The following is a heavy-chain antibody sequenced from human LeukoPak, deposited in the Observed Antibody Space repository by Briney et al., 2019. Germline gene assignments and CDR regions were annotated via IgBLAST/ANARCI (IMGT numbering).Heavy chain of an antibody. Sequence: PGGSLRLSCAASGFTFSSYSMNWVRQAPGKGLEWVSSISSSSYYIYYAASVKGRFTISRDNAKNSLYLQVNSLRTEDTAVYYCARDRTGEPDYWGQGTLVTVSS. D-gene: IGHD7-27*01. CDR3: ARDRTGEPDY. CDR2: ISSSSYYI. V-gene: IGHV3-21*01. CDR1: GFTFSSYS. J-gene: IGHJ4*02.